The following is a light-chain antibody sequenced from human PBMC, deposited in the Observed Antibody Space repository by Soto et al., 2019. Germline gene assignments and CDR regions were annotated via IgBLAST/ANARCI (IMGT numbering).Light chain of an antibody. J-gene: IGKJ5*01. CDR1: QSISRS. Sequence: EIVLTQSPAILSVSPGERATLSCRASQSISRSLAWYQQKPAQAPRLLIYGASSRATGIPDRFSGSGSGTEFTLTISSLQSEDFAVYFCQQYNNWPPITFGQGTRLEIK. CDR3: QQYNNWPPIT. CDR2: GAS. V-gene: IGKV3D-15*01.